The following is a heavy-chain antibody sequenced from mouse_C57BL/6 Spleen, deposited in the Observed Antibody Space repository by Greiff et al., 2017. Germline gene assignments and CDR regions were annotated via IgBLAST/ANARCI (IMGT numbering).Heavy chain of an antibody. Sequence: EVMLVESGGGLVQPGGSLSLSCAASGFTFTDYYMSWVRQPPGKALEWLGFIRNKANGYTTEYSASVKGRFTISRDNSQSILYLQMNALRAEDSATYYCARVLYSREGFFDYWGQGTTLTVSS. CDR2: IRNKANGYTT. CDR1: GFTFTDYY. V-gene: IGHV7-3*01. D-gene: IGHD1-1*01. CDR3: ARVLYSREGFFDY. J-gene: IGHJ2*01.